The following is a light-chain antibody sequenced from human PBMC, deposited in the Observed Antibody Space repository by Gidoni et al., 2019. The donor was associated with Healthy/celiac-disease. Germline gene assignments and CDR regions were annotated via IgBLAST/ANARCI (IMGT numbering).Light chain of an antibody. CDR1: SSNIGSNT. V-gene: IGLV1-44*01. CDR3: AAWDDSLNAFYV. Sequence: SVPTPPPSTSGTPGQRVTISCSGSSSNIGSNTVNWYQQLPGTAPKLLIYSNNQRPSGVPDRFSGSKSGTSASLAISGLQSEDEADYYCAAWDDSLNAFYVFGTGTKVTVL. CDR2: SNN. J-gene: IGLJ1*01.